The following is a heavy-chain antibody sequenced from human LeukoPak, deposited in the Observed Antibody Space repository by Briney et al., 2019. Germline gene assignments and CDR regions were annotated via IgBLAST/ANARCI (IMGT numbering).Heavy chain of an antibody. CDR1: GGSINSYY. CDR3: ARVQQQLGAFDI. J-gene: IGHJ3*02. CDR2: IYYSGST. D-gene: IGHD6-6*01. V-gene: IGHV4-59*01. Sequence: SETLSLTCTVSGGSINSYYWSWIRQPPGKGLESIGYIYYSGSTNYNPSLKSRVTISVDTSKNQFSLKLSSVTAADTAVYYCARVQQQLGAFDIWGQGTMVTVSS.